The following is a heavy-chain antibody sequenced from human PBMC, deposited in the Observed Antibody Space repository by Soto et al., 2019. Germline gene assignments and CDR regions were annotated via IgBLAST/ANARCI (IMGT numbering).Heavy chain of an antibody. Sequence: ASVKVSCKASGFTFTSSAMQWVRQARGQRLEWIGWIVVGSGNTNYAQKFQERVTITRDMSTSTAYMELSSLRSEDTAVYYCAADNYKHQLPPQSDDAFDIWGQGTMVTVSS. CDR3: AADNYKHQLPPQSDDAFDI. CDR1: GFTFTSSA. CDR2: IVVGSGNT. J-gene: IGHJ3*02. D-gene: IGHD2-2*01. V-gene: IGHV1-58*02.